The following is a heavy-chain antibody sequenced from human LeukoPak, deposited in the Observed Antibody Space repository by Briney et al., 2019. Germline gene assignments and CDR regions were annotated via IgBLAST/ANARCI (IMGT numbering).Heavy chain of an antibody. V-gene: IGHV5-51*01. J-gene: IGHJ5*02. D-gene: IGHD2-2*01. Sequence: GESLKISCKGSGYSFTSYWIGWVRQMPGKGLEWMGIIYPGDSDTRYSPSLQGQVTISADKSISTAYLQWSSLKASDTAMYYCARALSYCSSTSCYPYNWFDPWGQGTLVTVPS. CDR1: GYSFTSYW. CDR3: ARALSYCSSTSCYPYNWFDP. CDR2: IYPGDSDT.